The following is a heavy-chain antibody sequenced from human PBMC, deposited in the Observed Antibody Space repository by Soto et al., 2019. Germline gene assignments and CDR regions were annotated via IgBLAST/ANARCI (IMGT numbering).Heavy chain of an antibody. CDR1: GFTASSNN. D-gene: IGHD1-1*01. CDR2: VYSGDNT. V-gene: IGHV3-66*01. Sequence: ESGGGLVQPGGSLRLSCAISGFTASSNNLVSWVRQAPGKGLEWVSAVYSGDNTYYADSVKGRFTISRDNSKNTVYLQMNSLRAEDTAVYYCARVPRYDEGYYFDYWGQATLVTVSS. J-gene: IGHJ4*02. CDR3: ARVPRYDEGYYFDY.